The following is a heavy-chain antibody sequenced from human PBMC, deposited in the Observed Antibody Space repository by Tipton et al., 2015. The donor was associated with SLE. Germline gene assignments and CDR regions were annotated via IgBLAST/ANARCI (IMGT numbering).Heavy chain of an antibody. CDR3: ARVVIIPRYFDY. J-gene: IGHJ4*02. CDR2: INHSGST. Sequence: TLSLTCAVYGGSFSGYYWSWIRQPPGKGLEWIGEINHSGSTNYNPSLKSRVAISVDTSKNQFSLKLSSVTAADTAVYYCARVVIIPRYFDYWGQGTLVTVSS. D-gene: IGHD3-3*01. V-gene: IGHV4-34*01. CDR1: GGSFSGYY.